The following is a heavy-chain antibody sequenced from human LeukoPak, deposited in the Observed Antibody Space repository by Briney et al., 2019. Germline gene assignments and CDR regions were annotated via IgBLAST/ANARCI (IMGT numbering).Heavy chain of an antibody. D-gene: IGHD2-2*01. J-gene: IGHJ4*02. CDR3: ARSGDIVVVPAAKYYFDY. Sequence: SVKVSCKASGGTFSSYAISWVRQAPGQGLEWMGGIIPIFGTANYAQKFQGRVTITADESTSTAYMEQSSLRSEDTAVYYCARSGDIVVVPAAKYYFDYWGQGTLVTVSS. V-gene: IGHV1-69*01. CDR1: GGTFSSYA. CDR2: IIPIFGTA.